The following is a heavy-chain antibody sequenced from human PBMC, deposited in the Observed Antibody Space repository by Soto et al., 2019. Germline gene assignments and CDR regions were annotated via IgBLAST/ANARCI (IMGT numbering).Heavy chain of an antibody. Sequence: QVQLVESGGGVVQPGRSLRLSCAASGFTFSSYGMHWVRQAPGKGLEWVAVISYDGSNKYYADSVKGRFTISRDNSKNTLYLQMNSLRAEDTAVYYCARSYSFDSWGQGTLVTVSS. CDR3: ARSYSFDS. J-gene: IGHJ4*02. CDR1: GFTFSSYG. CDR2: ISYDGSNK. V-gene: IGHV3-30*03. D-gene: IGHD1-26*01.